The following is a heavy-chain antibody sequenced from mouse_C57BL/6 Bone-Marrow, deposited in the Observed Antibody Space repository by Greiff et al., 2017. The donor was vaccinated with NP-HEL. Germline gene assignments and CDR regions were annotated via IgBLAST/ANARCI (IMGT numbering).Heavy chain of an antibody. V-gene: IGHV5-4*01. J-gene: IGHJ2*01. CDR1: GFTFSSYA. CDR2: ISDGGSYT. CDR3: ARDGGY. Sequence: EVKLVESGGGLVKPGGSLKLSCAASGFTFSSYAMSWVRQTPEKRLEWVATISDGGSYTYYPDNVKGRFTISRDNAKNNLYLQMSHLKSEDTAMYYCARDGGYWGQVTTLTVSS.